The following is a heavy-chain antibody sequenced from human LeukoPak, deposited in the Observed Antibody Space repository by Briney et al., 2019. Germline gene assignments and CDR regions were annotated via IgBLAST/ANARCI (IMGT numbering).Heavy chain of an antibody. CDR1: GGSISSYY. CDR3: ARALPPNWNDGENYYFDY. J-gene: IGHJ4*02. Sequence: SETLSLTCTVSGGSISSYYWSWVRQPPGKGLEWIGYIYYSGSTNYNPSLKSRVTISVDTSKNQFSLKLSSVTAADTAVYYCARALPPNWNDGENYYFDYWGQGTLVTVSS. V-gene: IGHV4-59*01. CDR2: IYYSGST. D-gene: IGHD1-1*01.